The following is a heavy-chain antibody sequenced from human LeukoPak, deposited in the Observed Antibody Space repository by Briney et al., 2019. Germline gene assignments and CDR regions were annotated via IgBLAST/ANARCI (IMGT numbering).Heavy chain of an antibody. Sequence: ASVKVSGKVSGYTLTELSMHWVRQAPGKGLEWMGGFDPEDGETIYAQKFQGRVTMTEDTSTDTAYMELSSLRSEDTAVYYCATGVVAATFFRNYYYGMDVWGQGTTVTVSS. J-gene: IGHJ6*02. D-gene: IGHD2-15*01. CDR2: FDPEDGET. V-gene: IGHV1-24*01. CDR1: GYTLTELS. CDR3: ATGVVAATFFRNYYYGMDV.